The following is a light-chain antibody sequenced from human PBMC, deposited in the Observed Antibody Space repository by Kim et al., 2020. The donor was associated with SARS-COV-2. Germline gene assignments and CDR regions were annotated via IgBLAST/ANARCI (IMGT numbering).Light chain of an antibody. CDR2: DNN. Sequence: GQKVPSSCSGSSSNMGNNYVSWYQQLTETAPKLLINDNNKRHSGIPDRFSGSKSGTAATLGITGLQTGDEAEYYCGTWDSSLNAVVFGGGTQLTVL. CDR3: GTWDSSLNAVV. V-gene: IGLV1-51*01. J-gene: IGLJ2*01. CDR1: SSNMGNNY.